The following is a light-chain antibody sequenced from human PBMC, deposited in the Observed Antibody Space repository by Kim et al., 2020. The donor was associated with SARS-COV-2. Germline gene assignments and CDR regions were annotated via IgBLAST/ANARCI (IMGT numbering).Light chain of an antibody. CDR1: SSDVGGYNY. CDR3: CSYAGSYIML. J-gene: IGLJ2*01. V-gene: IGLV2-11*01. Sequence: GQSVTLSCTGTSSDVGGYNYVSWYQHYPGKAPKLIIYDVSKRPSGVPDRFSGSKSGNTASLTISGLQAEDEADYYCCSYAGSYIMLFGGGTQLTVL. CDR2: DVS.